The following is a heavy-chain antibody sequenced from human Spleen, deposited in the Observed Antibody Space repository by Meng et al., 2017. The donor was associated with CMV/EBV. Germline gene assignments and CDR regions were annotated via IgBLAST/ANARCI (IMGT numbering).Heavy chain of an antibody. CDR1: GYTFSGYY. CDR3: PRVWGWELPNDY. J-gene: IGHJ4*02. Sequence: SVKVSCKASGYTFSGYYLHWVRQAPGQGLEWMGGIILILNTANYAQKFQGRVTITADKSTNTPYMELNSLSVDDTAGYYCPRVWGWELPNDYWGQGTLVTVSS. D-gene: IGHD1-26*01. V-gene: IGHV1-69*10. CDR2: IILILNTA.